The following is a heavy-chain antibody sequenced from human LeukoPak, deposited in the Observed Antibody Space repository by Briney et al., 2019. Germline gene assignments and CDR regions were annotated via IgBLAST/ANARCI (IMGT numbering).Heavy chain of an antibody. V-gene: IGHV1-69*01. J-gene: IGHJ3*02. CDR3: ARVALDAFDI. Sequence: ASVKVSCKASGGTFSSYAISWVRQAPGQGLEWMGGIIPIFGTANYAQKFQCRVTITADESTSTAYMELSSLRSEDTAVYYCARVALDAFDIWGQGTMVTVSS. CDR2: IIPIFGTA. CDR1: GGTFSSYA.